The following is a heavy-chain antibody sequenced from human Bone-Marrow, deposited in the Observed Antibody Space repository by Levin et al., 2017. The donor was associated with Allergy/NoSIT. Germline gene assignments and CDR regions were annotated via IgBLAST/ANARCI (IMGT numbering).Heavy chain of an antibody. V-gene: IGHV3-30*03. Sequence: LSLTCAASGFTFSTFGMNWVRQSADKGLEWVALISSDGANKYYADSVKGRFSVSRDNSKNTLHLQISSLTPDDTAVYYCATGGQALLYFTNTIEYWGQGTLVTVSS. CDR3: ATGGQALLYFTNTIEY. CDR2: ISSDGANK. CDR1: GFTFSTFG. D-gene: IGHD3-3*01. J-gene: IGHJ4*02.